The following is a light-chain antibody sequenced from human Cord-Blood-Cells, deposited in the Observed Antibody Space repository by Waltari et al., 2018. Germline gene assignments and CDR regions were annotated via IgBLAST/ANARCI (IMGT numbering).Light chain of an antibody. CDR3: SSYTSSSTLV. CDR2: DVS. J-gene: IGLJ1*01. Sequence: QSALTQPASVSGSPGQSITISCTGTSSDVGGYNYVSWDQQHPGKAPTLMIYDVSNRPSGVSNRFSGSKSGNTASLTISGLQAEDEADYYCSSYTSSSTLVFGTGTKVTVL. CDR1: SSDVGGYNY. V-gene: IGLV2-14*03.